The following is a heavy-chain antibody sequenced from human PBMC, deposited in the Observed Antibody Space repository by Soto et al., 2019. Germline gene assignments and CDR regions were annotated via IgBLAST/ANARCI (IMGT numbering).Heavy chain of an antibody. Sequence: PVGSLRLSCAASGFTFSSYAMHWVRQAPGKGLEWVAVISYDGSNKYYADSVKGRFTISRDNSKNTLYLQMNSLRAEDTAVYYCARDRSTMIVVVITTTSAFDIWGQGTMVTV. D-gene: IGHD3-22*01. V-gene: IGHV3-30-3*01. J-gene: IGHJ3*02. CDR3: ARDRSTMIVVVITTTSAFDI. CDR1: GFTFSSYA. CDR2: ISYDGSNK.